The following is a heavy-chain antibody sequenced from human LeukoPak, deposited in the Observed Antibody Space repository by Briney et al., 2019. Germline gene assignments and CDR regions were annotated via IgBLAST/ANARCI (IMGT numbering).Heavy chain of an antibody. J-gene: IGHJ1*01. D-gene: IGHD6-19*01. CDR3: ATSRGGYSSVWYVFQH. V-gene: IGHV4-59*01. Sequence: SETLSLTCTGSGGSISRYYWRWLRQPPGKGLEWIGYIYYSGSTNYNPSLKSRVTISVDTSKNQFSLKLSSVTSADTAVYYCATSRGGYSSVWYVFQHWGQGTLVTVSS. CDR2: IYYSGST. CDR1: GGSISRYY.